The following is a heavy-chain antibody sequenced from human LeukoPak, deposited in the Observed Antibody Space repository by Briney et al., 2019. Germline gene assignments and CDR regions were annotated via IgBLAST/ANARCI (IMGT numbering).Heavy chain of an antibody. CDR1: GGTVSSYA. J-gene: IGHJ4*02. V-gene: IGHV1-69*01. CDR2: IIPIFGTA. D-gene: IGHD3-10*01. CDR3: ARAGGPMVRGVIYFDY. Sequence: GALVKVSCKASGGTVSSYAISWVRQSAGQGLEWMGGIIPIFGTANYAQKFQGRVTITADESTSTAYMELSSLRSEDTAVYYCARAGGPMVRGVIYFDYWGQGTLVTVSS.